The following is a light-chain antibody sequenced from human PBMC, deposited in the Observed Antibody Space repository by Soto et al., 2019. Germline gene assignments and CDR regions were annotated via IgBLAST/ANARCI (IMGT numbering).Light chain of an antibody. CDR1: QSVSSY. CDR2: DAS. J-gene: IGKJ3*01. Sequence: EIVLTQSPATLSLSPGERATLSCRASQSVSSYLAWYHQKPGQAPRLLIYDASNRATGIPARFSGSGSGTDFTLTISSLEPEDFAVYYCQQRSNWSITFGPGTKVDIK. CDR3: QQRSNWSIT. V-gene: IGKV3-11*01.